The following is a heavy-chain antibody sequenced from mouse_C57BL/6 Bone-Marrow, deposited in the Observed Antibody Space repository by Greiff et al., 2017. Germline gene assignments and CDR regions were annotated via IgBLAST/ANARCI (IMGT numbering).Heavy chain of an antibody. V-gene: IGHV1-69*01. J-gene: IGHJ4*01. CDR1: GYTFTSYW. Sequence: VQLQQPGAELVMPGASVKLSCKASGYTFTSYWMHWVKQRPGQGLEWIGEIDPSDSYTNYNQKFKGKSTLTVDKSSSTAYMQLSSLTSEYSAVYYCAREDYAMDYWGQGTSVTVSS. CDR2: IDPSDSYT. CDR3: AREDYAMDY.